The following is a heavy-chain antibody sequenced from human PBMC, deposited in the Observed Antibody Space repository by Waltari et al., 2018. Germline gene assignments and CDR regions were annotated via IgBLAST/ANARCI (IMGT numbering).Heavy chain of an antibody. V-gene: IGHV4-34*01. CDR1: GGSFSGYY. D-gene: IGHD6-6*01. J-gene: IGHJ5*02. CDR2: NNHSGSN. Sequence: QVQLQQWGAGLLKPSETLSLTCAVDGGSFSGYYWSWIRQPPGEGLEWIGENNHSGSNNSHPSLKSRVTISVDTSKTRFSLKRSSVTAADTAVYYCARYSSSWGRGNWFDPWGQGTLVTVSS. CDR3: ARYSSSWGRGNWFDP.